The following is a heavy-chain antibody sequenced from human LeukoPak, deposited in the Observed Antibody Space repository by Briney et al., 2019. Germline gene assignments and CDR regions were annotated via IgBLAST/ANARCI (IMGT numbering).Heavy chain of an antibody. Sequence: ASVKLSCKASGYTFTGYYMHWVPEAPGQGVEWIGWINPNSGGTNYAQKFQGRVTMTRDTSISTAYMELSRLRSDDTAVYYCARPYCSGGSCYRWFDPWGQGTLVTVSS. CDR1: GYTFTGYY. CDR3: ARPYCSGGSCYRWFDP. CDR2: INPNSGGT. D-gene: IGHD2-15*01. V-gene: IGHV1-2*02. J-gene: IGHJ5*02.